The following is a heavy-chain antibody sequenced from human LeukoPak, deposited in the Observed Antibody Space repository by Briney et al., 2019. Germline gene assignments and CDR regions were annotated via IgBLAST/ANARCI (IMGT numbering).Heavy chain of an antibody. V-gene: IGHV3-23*01. CDR2: ISGGGDKT. D-gene: IGHD1-1*01. J-gene: IGHJ4*02. Sequence: PGGSLRLSCAASGFTFDTYAMSWVRQAPGKGLEWVSAISGGGDKTYYAASVKGRFTVSRDNSENTLYLQLNRLSAEDTAIYFCAKDPVRGYNRNYFDYWGQGTLVTVSS. CDR1: GFTFDTYA. CDR3: AKDPVRGYNRNYFDY.